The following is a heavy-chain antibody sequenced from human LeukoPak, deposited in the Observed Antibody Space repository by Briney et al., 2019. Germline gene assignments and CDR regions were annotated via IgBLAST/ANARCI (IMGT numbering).Heavy chain of an antibody. CDR1: GFTVSSNY. J-gene: IGHJ3*01. Sequence: TGGSLRLSCAASGFTVSSNYMSWVRQAPGKGLEWVSVIYSGGSTYYADSVKGRFTISRDNSKNTLYLQMNSLRAEDTAVYYCASSLSNYFDLGAFDVWGQGTMVTVSS. CDR2: IYSGGST. V-gene: IGHV3-53*01. CDR3: ASSLSNYFDLGAFDV. D-gene: IGHD4-11*01.